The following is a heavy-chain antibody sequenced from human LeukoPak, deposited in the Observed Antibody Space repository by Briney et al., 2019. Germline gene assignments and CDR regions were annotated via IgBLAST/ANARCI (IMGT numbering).Heavy chain of an antibody. Sequence: GASVKVSCKASGYTFTSYGISWVRQAPGQGLEWMGWISAYNGNTNYAQKFQGRVTMTRDTSISTAYMELSRLRSDDTAVYYCARVDSSGYFYYYYYGMDVWGQGTTVTVSS. D-gene: IGHD3-22*01. J-gene: IGHJ6*02. V-gene: IGHV1-18*01. CDR3: ARVDSSGYFYYYYYGMDV. CDR1: GYTFTSYG. CDR2: ISAYNGNT.